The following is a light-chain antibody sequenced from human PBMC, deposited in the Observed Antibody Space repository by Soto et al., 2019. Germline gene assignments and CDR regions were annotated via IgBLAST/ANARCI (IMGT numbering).Light chain of an antibody. CDR3: QQYGSSPWT. CDR2: GAS. Sequence: EIVLTQSPGTLSLSPGERATLSCRASQSVSSSYLAWYQQKPGQAPRLLIYGASSRATGIPDRSSGSGSGTDFTLTISRLEPEDFAVYYCQQYGSSPWTFGQGTKVDNK. CDR1: QSVSSSY. V-gene: IGKV3-20*01. J-gene: IGKJ1*01.